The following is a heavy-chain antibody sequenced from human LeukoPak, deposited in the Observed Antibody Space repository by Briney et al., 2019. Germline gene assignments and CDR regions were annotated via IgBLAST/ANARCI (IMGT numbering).Heavy chain of an antibody. Sequence: SETLSLTCTVSGASISGYYWSWIRQPPGKGLEWIGYIYYSGSTNYNPSLKSRVTISVDTSKNQFSLKLSSVTAADTAVYYCARQMGYGDYSKFDYWGQGTLVTVSS. J-gene: IGHJ4*02. CDR3: ARQMGYGDYSKFDY. V-gene: IGHV4-59*08. CDR2: IYYSGST. CDR1: GASISGYY. D-gene: IGHD4-17*01.